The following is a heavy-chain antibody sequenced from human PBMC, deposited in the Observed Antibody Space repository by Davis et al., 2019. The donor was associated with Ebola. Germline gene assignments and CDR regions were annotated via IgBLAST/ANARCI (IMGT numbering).Heavy chain of an antibody. D-gene: IGHD6-13*01. Sequence: GESLKISCAASGFTFSSYWMSWVRQAPGKGLEWVANIKQDGSEKYYVDSVKGRFTISRDNAKNSLYLQMNSLRAEDTAVYYCARDSGSSWFEYFDYWGQGTLVTVSS. CDR1: GFTFSSYW. J-gene: IGHJ4*02. CDR2: IKQDGSEK. CDR3: ARDSGSSWFEYFDY. V-gene: IGHV3-7*03.